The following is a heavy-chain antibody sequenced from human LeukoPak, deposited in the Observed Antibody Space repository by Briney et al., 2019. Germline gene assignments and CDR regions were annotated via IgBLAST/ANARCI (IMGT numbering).Heavy chain of an antibody. Sequence: SVKVSCKASGGTFSSYAISWVRQAPGQGLEWMGGIIPIFGTANYAQQFQGRVTIPADKSTSTAYMELSSLRSEDTAVYYCARVVCSGGDCYAPFDYWGQGTLVTVSS. D-gene: IGHD2-21*02. CDR2: IIPIFGTA. J-gene: IGHJ4*02. V-gene: IGHV1-69*06. CDR3: ARVVCSGGDCYAPFDY. CDR1: GGTFSSYA.